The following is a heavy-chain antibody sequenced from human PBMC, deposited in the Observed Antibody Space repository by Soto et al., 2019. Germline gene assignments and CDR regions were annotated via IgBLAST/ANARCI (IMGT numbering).Heavy chain of an antibody. CDR1: GFTFSSYA. V-gene: IGHV3-23*01. J-gene: IGHJ6*03. D-gene: IGHD3-10*01. Sequence: GGSLRLSCAASGFTFSSYAMSWVRQAPGKGLEWVSAISGSGGSTYYADSVKGRFTISRDNSKNTLYLQMNSLRAEDTAVYYCAKAGTMVRGVILDYYYYYYMDVWGKGTTVTVSS. CDR3: AKAGTMVRGVILDYYYYYYMDV. CDR2: ISGSGGST.